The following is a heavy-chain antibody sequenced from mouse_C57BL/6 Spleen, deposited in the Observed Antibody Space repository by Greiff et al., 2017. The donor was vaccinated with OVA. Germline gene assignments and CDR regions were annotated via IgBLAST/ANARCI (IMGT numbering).Heavy chain of an antibody. J-gene: IGHJ2*01. D-gene: IGHD2-4*01. Sequence: QVQLKQSGAELVRPGASVTLSCKASGYTFTDYEMHWVKQTPVRGLEWIGAIDPETGGTAYNQKFKGKAILTADKSSSTAYMELRSLTSEDSAVYYCTIIYYDYDVDYWGLGTTLTVSS. CDR2: IDPETGGT. CDR3: TIIYYDYDVDY. V-gene: IGHV1-15*01. CDR1: GYTFTDYE.